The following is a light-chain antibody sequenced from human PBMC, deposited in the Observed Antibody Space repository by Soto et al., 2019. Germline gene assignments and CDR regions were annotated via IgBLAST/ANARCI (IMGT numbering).Light chain of an antibody. Sequence: QSVLTQSPSVSAAPGQKVTISCSGGSSNIGGNSVSWYQQLPGTAPRLLIYDDNKRPSGIPDRFSGSKSGTSATLGITGFQTGDEADYYCGSWDSSLSAYVFGNGTKVT. CDR2: DDN. CDR1: SSNIGGNS. CDR3: GSWDSSLSAYV. J-gene: IGLJ1*01. V-gene: IGLV1-51*01.